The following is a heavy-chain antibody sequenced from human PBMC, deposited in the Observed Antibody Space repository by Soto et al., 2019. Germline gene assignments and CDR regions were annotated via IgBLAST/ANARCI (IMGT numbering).Heavy chain of an antibody. CDR1: GYTFTSYA. Sequence: QVQLVQSGAEVKKPGASVKVSCKASGYTFTSYAIIWVRQAPGQGLEWVGWISAYNGNTNYAQKLQGRVTMTTDTTTSTGYMELRSLRSDDTAMYYCARDAAAGLNDYWGQGTLVILSS. CDR2: ISAYNGNT. D-gene: IGHD6-13*01. J-gene: IGHJ4*02. CDR3: ARDAAAGLNDY. V-gene: IGHV1-18*01.